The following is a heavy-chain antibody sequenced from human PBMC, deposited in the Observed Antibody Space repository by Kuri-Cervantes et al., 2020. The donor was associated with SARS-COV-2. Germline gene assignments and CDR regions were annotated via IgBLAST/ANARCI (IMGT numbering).Heavy chain of an antibody. V-gene: IGHV3-23*01. Sequence: GESLKISCAASGFTFRSYAMSWVRQAPGKGLEWVSVISDSTYYPDSVKGRFTISGDNSKNTVYPQMNSLRAEDTAVYYCAPLTGTPVSDYWGQGTLVNVAS. CDR3: APLTGTPVSDY. CDR1: GFTFRSYA. D-gene: IGHD1-7*01. CDR2: ISDST. J-gene: IGHJ4*01.